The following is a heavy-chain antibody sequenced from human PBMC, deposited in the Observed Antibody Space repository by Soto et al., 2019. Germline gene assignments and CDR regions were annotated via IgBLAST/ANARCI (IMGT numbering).Heavy chain of an antibody. J-gene: IGHJ6*02. CDR1: GFTFSSYA. CDR3: AKAGEMATIGGTGMDV. V-gene: IGHV3-23*01. CDR2: ISGSGGST. Sequence: GGSLRFSCAASGFTFSSYAMSWVRQAPGKGLEWVSAISGSGGSTYYADSVKGRFTISRDNSKNTLYMQMNSLRAEDTAVYYCAKAGEMATIGGTGMDVWGQGTTVTVSS. D-gene: IGHD5-12*01.